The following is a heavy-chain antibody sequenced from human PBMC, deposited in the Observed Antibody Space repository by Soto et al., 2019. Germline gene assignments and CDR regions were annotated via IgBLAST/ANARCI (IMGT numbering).Heavy chain of an antibody. CDR3: ARGGASVAAYTFDY. J-gene: IGHJ4*02. V-gene: IGHV3-7*03. CDR1: GFTFSTYW. Sequence: PGGSLRLSCAASGFTFSTYWMSWVRQAPGKGLEWVANIKRDGSAKFYVDSVKGRFTVSRDNAWNSLFLQMSSLRADDTAVYYCARGGASVAAYTFDYWGRGTLVTVSS. D-gene: IGHD6-19*01. CDR2: IKRDGSAK.